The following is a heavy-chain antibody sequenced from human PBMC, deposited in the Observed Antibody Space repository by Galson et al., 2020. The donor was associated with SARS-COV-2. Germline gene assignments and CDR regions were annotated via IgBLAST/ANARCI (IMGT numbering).Heavy chain of an antibody. CDR1: GGSISSGSYY. J-gene: IGHJ4*02. CDR2: IFASGYT. D-gene: IGHD3-10*01. V-gene: IGHV4-61*02. Sequence: SQTLSLTCSVSGGSISSGSYYWTWIRQPAGQGLEWIGRIFASGYTNYNPSLKSRVTISVDTSKNQFSLKLSSVTAADTAVYYCAREDYTSGTYYKFDYWGLGTLVTVSS. CDR3: AREDYTSGTYYKFDY.